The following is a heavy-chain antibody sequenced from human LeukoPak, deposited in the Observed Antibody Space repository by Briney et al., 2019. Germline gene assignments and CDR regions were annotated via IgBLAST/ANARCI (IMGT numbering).Heavy chain of an antibody. Sequence: GGSLRLSCAASGFTFDDYAMHWVRQAPGKGLEWVSGISWNSGSIGYADSVKGRFTISRDNAKNSLYLQMNSLRAEDTALYYCAKGPIAAFIDYWDQGTLVTVSS. CDR1: GFTFDDYA. J-gene: IGHJ4*02. CDR2: ISWNSGSI. CDR3: AKGPIAAFIDY. V-gene: IGHV3-9*01. D-gene: IGHD6-13*01.